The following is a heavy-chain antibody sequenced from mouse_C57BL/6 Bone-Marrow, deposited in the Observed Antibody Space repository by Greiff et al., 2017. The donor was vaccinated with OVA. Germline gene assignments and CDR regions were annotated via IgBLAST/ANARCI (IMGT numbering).Heavy chain of an antibody. CDR3: ARHNYGRGWYFDV. Sequence: EVHLVESGGDLVKPGGSLKLSCAASGFTFSSYGMSWVRQTPDKRLEWVATISSGGSYTYYPDSVKGRFTISRDNAKNTLYLQMSSLKSEDTAMYYCARHNYGRGWYFDVWGTGTTVTVSS. V-gene: IGHV5-6*01. D-gene: IGHD1-1*01. CDR2: ISSGGSYT. CDR1: GFTFSSYG. J-gene: IGHJ1*03.